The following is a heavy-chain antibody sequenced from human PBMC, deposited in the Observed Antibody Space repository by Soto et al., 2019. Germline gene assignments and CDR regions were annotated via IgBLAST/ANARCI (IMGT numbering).Heavy chain of an antibody. J-gene: IGHJ4*02. CDR3: ERARTVTSPIIS. CDR2: IYYSGST. Sequence: SETLSLTWTVSGGSISSSSYYWGWIRQPPGKGLEWIGSIYYSGSTYYNPSLKSRVTISVDTSKNQFSLKLSSVTAADTAVYYCERARTVTSPIISRGQGTLVTVSS. V-gene: IGHV4-39*07. D-gene: IGHD4-17*01. CDR1: GGSISSSSYY.